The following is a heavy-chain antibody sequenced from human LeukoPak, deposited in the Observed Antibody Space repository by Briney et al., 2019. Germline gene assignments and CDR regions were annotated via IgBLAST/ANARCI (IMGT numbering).Heavy chain of an antibody. J-gene: IGHJ5*02. CDR1: GSSFTSYW. CDR3: ARRAPYDFSFWFDP. Sequence: GASLQISCKGSGSSFTSYWIGWVRQLPGKGLEWMGIIYPGDSDTRYSPSFQGQVTISADKSISTAYLQWSSLKASDTAMYYCARRAPYDFSFWFDPWGQGTLVTVSS. D-gene: IGHD3-22*01. V-gene: IGHV5-51*01. CDR2: IYPGDSDT.